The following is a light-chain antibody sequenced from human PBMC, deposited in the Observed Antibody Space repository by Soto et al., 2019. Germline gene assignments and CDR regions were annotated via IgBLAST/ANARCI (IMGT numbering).Light chain of an antibody. CDR3: QQVNVYPST. J-gene: IGKJ4*01. CDR2: DAS. Sequence: AVHLTQSPSSLSASVGNRVTITCRASQGISSDLAWYQQQPGKAPKLLMYDASSLESGVPSRFRGSGSGTDFTLTISSLQPEDFATYYCQQVNVYPSTFGGGTKVDIK. CDR1: QGISSD. V-gene: IGKV1-13*02.